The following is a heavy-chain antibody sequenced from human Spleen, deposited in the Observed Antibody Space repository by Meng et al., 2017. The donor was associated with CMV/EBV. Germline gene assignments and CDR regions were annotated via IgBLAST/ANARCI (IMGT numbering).Heavy chain of an antibody. CDR3: AGLLGYCSSTSCYDGGINWFDP. CDR1: GFTFSNYG. D-gene: IGHD2-2*01. CDR2: ISYDGSNK. Sequence: GESLKISCAASGFTFSNYGIHWVRQAPGKGLEWVAVISYDGSNKYYADSVKGRFTISRDNSKNTLYLQMNSLRAEDTAVYYCAGLLGYCSSTSCYDGGINWFDPWGQGTLVTVSS. J-gene: IGHJ5*02. V-gene: IGHV3-30*19.